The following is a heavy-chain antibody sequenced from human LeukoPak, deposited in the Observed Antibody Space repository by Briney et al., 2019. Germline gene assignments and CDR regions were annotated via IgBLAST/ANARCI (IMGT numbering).Heavy chain of an antibody. CDR3: PKDRATGTQFYFYGMDV. CDR2: ISYDGSNK. CDR1: GFTFSSYG. J-gene: IGHJ6*02. Sequence: GGSLRLSCAASGFTFSSYGMHWVRQAPGKGLEWVAVISYDGSNKYYADSVKGRFTISRDNSKNTLYLQMNSLSAEDTAVYYCPKDRATGTQFYFYGMDVWGQGTTVTVSS. V-gene: IGHV3-30*18. D-gene: IGHD3-10*01.